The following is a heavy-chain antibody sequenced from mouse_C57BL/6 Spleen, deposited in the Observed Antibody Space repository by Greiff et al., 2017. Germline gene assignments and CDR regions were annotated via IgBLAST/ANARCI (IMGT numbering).Heavy chain of an antibody. CDR3: TRAYDYGYFDV. Sequence: QVQLQQSGPGLVQPSQCLSITCTVSGFSLTSYGVHWVRQSPGKGLEWLGVIRNGGSTDYNAAFISRLSISKDNSKSQVFFRMNSLQADDTAIYCCTRAYDYGYFDVWGTGTTVTVSS. V-gene: IGHV2-2*01. CDR1: GFSLTSYG. CDR2: IRNGGST. J-gene: IGHJ1*03. D-gene: IGHD2-3*01.